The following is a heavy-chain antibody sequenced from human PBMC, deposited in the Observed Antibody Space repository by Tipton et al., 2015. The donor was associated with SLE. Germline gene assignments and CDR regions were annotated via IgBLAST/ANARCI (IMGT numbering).Heavy chain of an antibody. Sequence: SLRLSCAASGFTFSSYSMNWVRQATGKGLEWVSAIGTAGDTYYPGSVKGRFTISRENAKNSLYLQMNSLRAGDTAVYYCARGRYYDFWSGYYLDAFDIWGQGTMVTVSS. CDR2: IGTAGDT. CDR1: GFTFSSYS. V-gene: IGHV3-13*01. J-gene: IGHJ3*02. CDR3: ARGRYYDFWSGYYLDAFDI. D-gene: IGHD3-3*01.